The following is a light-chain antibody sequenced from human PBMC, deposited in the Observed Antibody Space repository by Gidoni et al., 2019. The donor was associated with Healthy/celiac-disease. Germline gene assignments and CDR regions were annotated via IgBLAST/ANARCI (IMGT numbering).Light chain of an antibody. V-gene: IGLV3-1*01. CDR1: KLVDKY. CDR2: QDS. CDR3: QAWDSSTNWV. Sequence: SYELTQPPSVSVPPGQTASITCSGDKLVDKYACWYQQKPGQSPVLVIYQDSKRPAGIPERFSGSNSGNTATLTISGTQAMDEADYYCQAWDSSTNWVFGGGTKLTVL. J-gene: IGLJ3*02.